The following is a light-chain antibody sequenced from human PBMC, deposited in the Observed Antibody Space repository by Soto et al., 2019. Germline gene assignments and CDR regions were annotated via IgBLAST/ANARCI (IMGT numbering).Light chain of an antibody. V-gene: IGKV4-1*01. CDR2: WAS. J-gene: IGKJ1*01. CDR1: QSVLYSINAKNY. CDR3: QQYYSAPRT. Sequence: DIVMTQSPDSLAVSLGERASINCKSSQSVLYSINAKNYLAWYQQKPGQPPKLLIHWASTRESGGPDRFSGSGSGTDFTLTISSLQAEDVAVYFCQQYYSAPRTFGQGTKVEIK.